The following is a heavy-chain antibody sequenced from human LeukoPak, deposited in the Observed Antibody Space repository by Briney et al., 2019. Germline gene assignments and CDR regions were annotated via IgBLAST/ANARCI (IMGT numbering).Heavy chain of an antibody. CDR2: VSAGDGST. CDR1: GFTFNNYE. J-gene: IGHJ4*02. V-gene: IGHV3-23*01. D-gene: IGHD3-22*01. CDR3: ASTDHYDSSGYYSEYYFNY. Sequence: TGGSLRLSCAASGFTFNNYELNWVRQAPGKGLEWVSGVSAGDGSTYYADSVKGRFTISRDNSKNTLYLQMNTLRAEDTAVYYCASTDHYDSSGYYSEYYFNYWGQGTLVTVSS.